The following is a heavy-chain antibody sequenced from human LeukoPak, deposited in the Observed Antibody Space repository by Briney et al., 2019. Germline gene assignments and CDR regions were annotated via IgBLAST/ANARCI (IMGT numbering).Heavy chain of an antibody. CDR2: ISSGIGYI. CDR3: ARDLSLRASMVTTFEPIDY. CDR1: GFTFSDYA. D-gene: IGHD4-17*01. Sequence: GGSLSLSCTASGFTFSDYAMTWVPHAPGKWLECVSSISSGIGYIYYADSVRGRFTITRDNAKNSLYLQMNSLRVEDTAFYYGARDLSLRASMVTTFEPIDYWGQGTLGTDSS. J-gene: IGHJ4*02. V-gene: IGHV3-21*06.